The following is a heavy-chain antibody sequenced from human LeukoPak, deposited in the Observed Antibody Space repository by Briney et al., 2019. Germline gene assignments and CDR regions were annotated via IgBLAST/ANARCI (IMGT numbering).Heavy chain of an antibody. CDR3: VRGADGYDY. CDR2: IGTADDT. Sequence: GGSLRLSCVVSGFTFSTYDMHWVRQASGNGLEWISSIGTADDTYYSPSVKGRFTTSRDDAESSLFLQMNNVRVGDTAIYYCVRGADGYDYWGQGTPVTVSS. V-gene: IGHV3-13*01. D-gene: IGHD5-12*01. CDR1: GFTFSTYD. J-gene: IGHJ4*02.